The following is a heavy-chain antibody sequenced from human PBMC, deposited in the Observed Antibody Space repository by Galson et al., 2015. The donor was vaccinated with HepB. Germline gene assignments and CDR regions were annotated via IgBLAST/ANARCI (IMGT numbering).Heavy chain of an antibody. CDR3: ARAPNYYDSSGSNWFDP. CDR1: GGSISSYY. V-gene: IGHV4-59*01. J-gene: IGHJ5*02. D-gene: IGHD3-22*01. CDR2: IFYTGIT. Sequence: TLSLTCTVSGGSISSYYWGWIRQPPGKGLEWIGYIFYTGITTYNPSLKSRVTISVDTSKNQFSLRLSSVTAADTAVYFCARAPNYYDSSGSNWFDPWGQGTLVTVSS.